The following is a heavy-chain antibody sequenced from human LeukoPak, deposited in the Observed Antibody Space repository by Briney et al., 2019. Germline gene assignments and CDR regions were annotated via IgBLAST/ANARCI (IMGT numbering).Heavy chain of an antibody. D-gene: IGHD4-17*01. CDR2: IFYSGCT. CDR1: GGSMRSYY. V-gene: IGHV4-59*08. J-gene: IGHJ4*02. CDR3: ARMGNPSTVTADY. Sequence: SETLSLTCTVSGGSMRSYYWSWIRQPPGKGLEWIGYIFYSGCTVYNPSLKSRVTISLDMSKNQFSLKLNSVTAADTAVFYCARMGNPSTVTADYWGQGTLVTVSS.